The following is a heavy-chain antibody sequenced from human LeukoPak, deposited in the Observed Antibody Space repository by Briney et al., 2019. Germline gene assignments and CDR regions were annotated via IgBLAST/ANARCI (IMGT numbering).Heavy chain of an antibody. J-gene: IGHJ3*02. D-gene: IGHD3-9*01. CDR3: ARGSYYDILTGYYWWGAFDI. V-gene: IGHV3-53*01. Sequence: GGSLRLSCAASGFTVSSNYMSWVRQAPGKELEWVSVIYSGGSTYYADSVKGRFTISRDNSKNTLYLQMNSLRAEDTAVYYCARGSYYDILTGYYWWGAFDIWGQGTMVTVSS. CDR2: IYSGGST. CDR1: GFTVSSNY.